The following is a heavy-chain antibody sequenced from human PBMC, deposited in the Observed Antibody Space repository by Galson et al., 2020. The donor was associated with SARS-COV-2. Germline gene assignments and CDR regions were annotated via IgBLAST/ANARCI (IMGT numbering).Heavy chain of an antibody. CDR2: IYWHDDK. CDR1: GFSLSTPGVG. V-gene: IGHV2-5*01. Sequence: KMSGPTMVKLTQTLTLTSTFSGFSLSTPGVGVGWIRKPPGKALAWLALIYWHDDKRYSPSLKSRLTITKDTSKNQVVLTMTNMDPVDTATYYCTHGRVFSPFDIWGQGTMVTVSS. CDR3: THGRVFSPFDI. D-gene: IGHD2-8*01. J-gene: IGHJ3*02.